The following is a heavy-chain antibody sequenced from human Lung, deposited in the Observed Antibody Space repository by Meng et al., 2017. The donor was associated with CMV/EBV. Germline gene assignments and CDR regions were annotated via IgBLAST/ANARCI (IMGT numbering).Heavy chain of an antibody. Sequence: SCTASGFTFGDYAMSWVRQAPGKGLEWVGFIRSKAYGGTTEYAASVKGRFTISRDDSKSIAYLQMNSLKTEDTAVHYCTREPYYYDSSGYYYGFDPXGQGXLVTVSS. CDR3: TREPYYYDSSGYYYGFDP. D-gene: IGHD3-22*01. CDR2: IRSKAYGGTT. V-gene: IGHV3-49*04. J-gene: IGHJ5*02. CDR1: GFTFGDYA.